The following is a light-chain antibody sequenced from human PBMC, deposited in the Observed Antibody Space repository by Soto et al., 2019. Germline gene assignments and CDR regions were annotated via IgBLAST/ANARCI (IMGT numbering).Light chain of an antibody. V-gene: IGKV2-28*01. CDR3: MQALQTPIT. Sequence: DIVMTQSPLSLPVTPGEPASISCRSSQSLLHSNGYNYLDWYLQKPGQSPQLLIYLGSNRASGVPDRFSGSGSGTYFTLKISRLEAEDVGVYYCMQALQTPITFGQGTRLEIK. J-gene: IGKJ5*01. CDR2: LGS. CDR1: QSLLHSNGYNY.